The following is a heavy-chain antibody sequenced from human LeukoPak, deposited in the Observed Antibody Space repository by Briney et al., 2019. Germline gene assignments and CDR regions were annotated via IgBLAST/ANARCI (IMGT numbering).Heavy chain of an antibody. CDR1: GGSISSGGSS. CDR3: ARVMRKWFDP. Sequence: SETLSLTCAVSGGSISSGGSSWSWIRQPPGKGLEWIGYIYYSGNSYYNPSLKSRVTISVDRSKNQFSLKLSSVTAADTAVYYCARVMRKWFDPWGQGTLVTVSS. V-gene: IGHV4-30-2*01. CDR2: IYYSGNS. J-gene: IGHJ5*02.